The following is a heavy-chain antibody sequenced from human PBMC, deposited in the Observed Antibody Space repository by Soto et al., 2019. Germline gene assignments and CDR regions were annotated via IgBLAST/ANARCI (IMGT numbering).Heavy chain of an antibody. CDR2: INHSGST. Sequence: PSETLSLTCAVYGGSFSGYYWSWIRQPPGKGLEWIGEINHSGSTNYNPSLKSRVTISVDTSKNQFSLKLSSVTAADTAVYYCARGELATILYYFDYWGQGTLVTVSS. J-gene: IGHJ4*02. V-gene: IGHV4-34*01. D-gene: IGHD5-12*01. CDR1: GGSFSGYY. CDR3: ARGELATILYYFDY.